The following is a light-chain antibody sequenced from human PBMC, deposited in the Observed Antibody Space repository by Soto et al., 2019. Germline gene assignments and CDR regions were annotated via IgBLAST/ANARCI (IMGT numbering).Light chain of an antibody. CDR3: QAWDSGTVL. J-gene: IGLJ3*02. Sequence: SYELTQSPSVSVSPGQTASLTCSGDNLGVKFMSWYQQKPGQSPLLVIYQDSRRPSGIPARFSGSTSGDTATLTISGTQAVDEADYYCQAWDSGTVLFGRGTQLTVL. CDR2: QDS. V-gene: IGLV3-1*01. CDR1: NLGVKF.